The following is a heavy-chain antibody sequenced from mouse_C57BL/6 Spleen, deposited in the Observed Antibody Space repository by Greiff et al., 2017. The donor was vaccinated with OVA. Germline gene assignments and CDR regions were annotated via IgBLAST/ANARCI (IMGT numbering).Heavy chain of an antibody. CDR2: INPGSGGT. CDR3: AREGITGTGDY. V-gene: IGHV1-54*01. D-gene: IGHD4-1*01. J-gene: IGHJ2*01. Sequence: VQLQESGAELVRPGTSVKVSCKASGYAFTNYLIEWVKQRPGQGLEWIGVINPGSGGTNYNEKFKGKATLTADKSSSTAYMQLSSLTSEDSAVYFCAREGITGTGDYWGQGTTLTVSS. CDR1: GYAFTNYL.